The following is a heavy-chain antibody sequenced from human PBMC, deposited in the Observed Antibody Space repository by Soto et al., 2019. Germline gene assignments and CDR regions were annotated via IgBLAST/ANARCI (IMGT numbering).Heavy chain of an antibody. D-gene: IGHD2-2*02. Sequence: GGSLRLSCAASGFTFDDYAMHWVRQAPGKGLEWVSGISWNSGSIGYAESVKGRFTISRDNAKNSLYLQMNSLRAEDTALYYCAKDNANCSSTSCYNYYYYMDVWGKGTTVTVSS. CDR2: ISWNSGSI. J-gene: IGHJ6*03. V-gene: IGHV3-9*01. CDR1: GFTFDDYA. CDR3: AKDNANCSSTSCYNYYYYMDV.